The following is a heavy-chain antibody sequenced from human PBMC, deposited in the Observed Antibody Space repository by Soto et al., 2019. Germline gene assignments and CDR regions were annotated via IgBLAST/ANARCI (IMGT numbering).Heavy chain of an antibody. CDR3: ARGVQYFDCLLWYYFDF. J-gene: IGHJ4*02. CDR1: GYTFTSYD. D-gene: IGHD3-9*01. Sequence: QVQLVQSGAEVKKPGASVKVSCKASGYTFTSYDINWVRQATGQGLEWMGWMNPNSGNTGYAQKFQGRVTMTGNTSISTAYMELSSLRSEDTAVYYCARGVQYFDCLLWYYFDFWGQGALVTVSS. CDR2: MNPNSGNT. V-gene: IGHV1-8*01.